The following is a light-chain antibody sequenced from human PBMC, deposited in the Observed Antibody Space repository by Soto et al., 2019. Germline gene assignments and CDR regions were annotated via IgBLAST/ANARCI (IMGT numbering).Light chain of an antibody. CDR1: SSNIGAGYD. V-gene: IGLV1-40*01. CDR2: GNS. Sequence: QSVLTQPPSVSGAPGQRVTISCTGSSSNIGAGYDVHWYQQLPGTAPKLLIYGNSNRPSGVPDRFSGSKSGTSASLAITGLQAENGAEYYCQSYHNIMGRVFCGGTNLTVL. J-gene: IGLJ2*01. CDR3: QSYHNIMGRV.